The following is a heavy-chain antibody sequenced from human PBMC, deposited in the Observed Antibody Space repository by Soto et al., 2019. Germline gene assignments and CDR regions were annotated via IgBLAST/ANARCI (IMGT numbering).Heavy chain of an antibody. CDR1: GFTFSSYG. V-gene: IGHV3-30*18. Sequence: GGSLRLSCAASGFTFSSYGMHWVRQAPGKGLEWVAVISYDGSNKYYADSVKGRFTISRDNSKNTLYLQMNSLRAEDTAVYYCAKDVAARLDAFDIWGQGTMVTVSS. CDR3: AKDVAARLDAFDI. J-gene: IGHJ3*02. CDR2: ISYDGSNK. D-gene: IGHD6-6*01.